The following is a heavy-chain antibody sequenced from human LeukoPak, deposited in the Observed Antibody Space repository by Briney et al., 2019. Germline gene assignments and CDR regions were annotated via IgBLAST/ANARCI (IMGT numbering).Heavy chain of an antibody. CDR1: GFTFSSYA. Sequence: GGSLRLSCAASGFTFSSYAMSWVRQAPGKGLEWVSAISGSGGSTYYADSVKGRFTISRDNSKNTLYLQMNSLRAEDTAVYYCAKRIYDVSSGYYRRAENHFDYWGQGTLVTVSS. CDR3: AKRIYDVSSGYYRRAENHFDY. D-gene: IGHD3-3*01. CDR2: ISGSGGST. V-gene: IGHV3-23*01. J-gene: IGHJ4*02.